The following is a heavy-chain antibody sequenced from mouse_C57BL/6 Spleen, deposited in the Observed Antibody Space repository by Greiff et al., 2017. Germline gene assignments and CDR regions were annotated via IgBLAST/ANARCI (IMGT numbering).Heavy chain of an antibody. J-gene: IGHJ1*03. CDR2: INPNNGGT. CDR3: ARSGLLLRSYWYFDV. D-gene: IGHD1-1*01. V-gene: IGHV1-26*01. CDR1: GYTFTDYY. Sequence: VQLQQSGPELVKPGASVKISCKASGYTFTDYYMNWVKQSHGKSLEWIGDINPNNGGTSYNQKFKGKATLTVDKSSSTAYMELRSLTSEDSAVYYCARSGLLLRSYWYFDVWGTGTTVTVSS.